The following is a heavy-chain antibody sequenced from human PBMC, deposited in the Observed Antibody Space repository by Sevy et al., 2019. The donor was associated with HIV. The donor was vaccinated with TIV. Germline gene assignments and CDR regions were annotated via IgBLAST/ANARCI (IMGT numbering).Heavy chain of an antibody. J-gene: IGHJ5*02. Sequence: ASVKVSCKASGGTFSSYAISWVRQAPGQGLEWMGGIIPIFGTANYAQKFQGRVTITADESTSTAYMELSSLRSEDTAVYYCARDIAAAGENWFDPWGQGTLVTVSS. CDR2: IIPIFGTA. V-gene: IGHV1-69*13. D-gene: IGHD6-13*01. CDR1: GGTFSSYA. CDR3: ARDIAAAGENWFDP.